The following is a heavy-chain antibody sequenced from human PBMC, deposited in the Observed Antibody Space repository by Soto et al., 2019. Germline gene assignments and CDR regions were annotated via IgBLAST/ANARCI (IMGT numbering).Heavy chain of an antibody. Sequence: GGSLRLSCAASGFTFSSYSMNWVRQAPGKGLEWVSSISSSSSYIYYADSVKGRFAISRDNAKNSLYLQMNSLRAEDTAVYYCARDRRDGYNFDYWGQGTLVTVSS. J-gene: IGHJ4*02. CDR1: GFTFSSYS. V-gene: IGHV3-21*01. CDR3: ARDRRDGYNFDY. CDR2: ISSSSSYI. D-gene: IGHD5-12*01.